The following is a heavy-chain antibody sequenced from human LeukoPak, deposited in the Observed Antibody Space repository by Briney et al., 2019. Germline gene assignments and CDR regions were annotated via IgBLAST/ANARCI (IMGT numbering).Heavy chain of an antibody. CDR1: GFTFSSYW. CDR2: INSDGSST. V-gene: IGHV3-74*01. J-gene: IGHJ6*03. D-gene: IGHD1-26*01. CDR3: AKGPGSYVHYYYYMDV. Sequence: GGSLRLSCAASGFTFSSYWMHWIRQAPGKGLVWVSRINSDGSSTSYADSVKGRFTISRDNAKNTLYLQMNSLRAEDTAVYYCAKGPGSYVHYYYYMDVWGKGTTVTVSS.